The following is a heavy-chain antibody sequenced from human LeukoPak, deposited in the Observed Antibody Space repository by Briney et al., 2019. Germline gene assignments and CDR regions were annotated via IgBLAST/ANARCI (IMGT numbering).Heavy chain of an antibody. V-gene: IGHV1-8*01. CDR2: MNPNSGNT. D-gene: IGHD2-2*01. Sequence: ASVKVFCKASGYTFTSYDINWVRQATGQGLEWMGWMNPNSGNTGYAQKFQGRVTMTRNTSISTAYMELSSLRSEDTAVYYCARGVLQVPAAIVGYWGQGTLVTVSS. CDR3: ARGVLQVPAAIVGY. CDR1: GYTFTSYD. J-gene: IGHJ4*02.